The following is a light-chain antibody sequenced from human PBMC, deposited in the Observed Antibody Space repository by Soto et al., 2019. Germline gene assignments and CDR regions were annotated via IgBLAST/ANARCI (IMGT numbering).Light chain of an antibody. V-gene: IGLV2-14*03. J-gene: IGLJ1*01. CDR1: SRDVGGYNY. CDR3: YSYTSSSPYV. Sequence: QSALTQPASVSGSPGRSITISCTGTSRDVGGYNYVSWYQQHPAKAPKVMIYDVSNRPSGVSNRFSGSKSGNTASLTISGVQAEDEADYYCYSYTSSSPYVFGTGTKLTVL. CDR2: DVS.